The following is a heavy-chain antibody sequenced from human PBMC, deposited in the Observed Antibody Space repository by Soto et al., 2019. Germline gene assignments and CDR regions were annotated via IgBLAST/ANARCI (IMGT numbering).Heavy chain of an antibody. J-gene: IGHJ5*02. CDR1: GYTFSNYG. CDR3: ARVVPGAEAWFGP. D-gene: IGHD2-2*01. CDR2: ISLYSDGT. Sequence: ASVKVSYKTSGYTFSNYGITWVRRAPGQPLEWLGWISLYSDGTNYAQKFQGRVSMTTDTSTTTAYMELRSLRSDDTAVYYCARVVPGAEAWFGPWGQGTLVTVSS. V-gene: IGHV1-18*01.